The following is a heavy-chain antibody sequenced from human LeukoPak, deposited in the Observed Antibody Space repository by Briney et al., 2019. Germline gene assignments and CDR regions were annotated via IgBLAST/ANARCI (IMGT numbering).Heavy chain of an antibody. CDR1: GFTVSNNF. D-gene: IGHD3-10*01. Sequence: GGSLRLSCAASGFTVSNNFLTWVRQAPGKGLEWVSVIYSGGTTYYADSVKGRFTISRDTSRNTLYLQMNSLSAEDTAVYYCAKTGGPWDWGQGTLVIVSS. CDR3: AKTGGPWD. V-gene: IGHV3-53*01. CDR2: IYSGGTT. J-gene: IGHJ4*02.